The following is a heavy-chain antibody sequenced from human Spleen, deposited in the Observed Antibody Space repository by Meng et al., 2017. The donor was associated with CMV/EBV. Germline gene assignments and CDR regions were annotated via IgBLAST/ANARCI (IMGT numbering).Heavy chain of an antibody. CDR1: GFTFSSYA. CDR3: AKARLATNSDLDSSAFFDS. V-gene: IGHV3-48*01. D-gene: IGHD3-22*01. Sequence: GGSLRLSCAASGFTFSSYAMHWVRQAPDKGLEWVAFISRSGGAIKYADSVKGRFTISRDNSKNALYLQVSSLRADDTAVYYCAKARLATNSDLDSSAFFDSWGQGTLVTVSS. J-gene: IGHJ4*02. CDR2: ISRSGGAI.